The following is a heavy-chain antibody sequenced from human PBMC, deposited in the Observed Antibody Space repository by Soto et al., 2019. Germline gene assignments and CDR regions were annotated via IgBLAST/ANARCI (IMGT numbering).Heavy chain of an antibody. J-gene: IGHJ6*02. Sequence: PSETLSLTCTVSCGSISSYYWSWIRQPPGKGLEWIGYIYYSGSTNYNPSLKSRVTISVDTSRNQFSLKLSSVTAADTAVYYCARDPGIAAAGEHYYYYGMDVWGQGTTVTVSS. CDR2: IYYSGST. D-gene: IGHD6-13*01. V-gene: IGHV4-59*01. CDR3: ARDPGIAAAGEHYYYYGMDV. CDR1: CGSISSYY.